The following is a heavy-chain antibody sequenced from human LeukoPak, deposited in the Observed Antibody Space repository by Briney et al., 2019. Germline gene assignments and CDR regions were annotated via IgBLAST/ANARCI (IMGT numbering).Heavy chain of an antibody. V-gene: IGHV3-21*01. CDR2: ISSSSSYI. CDR1: GFTFSSYS. CDR3: ARVMNDYGDYVFDY. D-gene: IGHD4-17*01. Sequence: GGSLRLSCAASGFTFSSYSMSWVRQTPGKGLEWVSSISSSSSYIYYADSVKGRFTISRDNAKNFLYLQMNSLRAEGTAVYYCARVMNDYGDYVFDYWGQGTLVTVSS. J-gene: IGHJ4*02.